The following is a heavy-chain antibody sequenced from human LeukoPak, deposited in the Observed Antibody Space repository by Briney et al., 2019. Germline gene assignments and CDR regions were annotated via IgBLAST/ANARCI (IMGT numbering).Heavy chain of an antibody. CDR2: IKSNPDGGAT. J-gene: IGHJ4*02. Sequence: PGGSLRPSCAASGFSFTNTWMSWVRQAPGRGLEWVGRIKSNPDGGATVYSAPVKGRFTISRDDSKNTLYLQLDSLKAEDTAVYYCATDAFLLFGEFAHWGQGTLVTVSS. CDR1: GFSFTNTW. D-gene: IGHD3-10*01. CDR3: ATDAFLLFGEFAH. V-gene: IGHV3-15*01.